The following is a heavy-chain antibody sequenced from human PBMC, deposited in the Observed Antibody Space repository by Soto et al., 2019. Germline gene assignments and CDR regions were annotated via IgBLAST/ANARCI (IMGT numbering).Heavy chain of an antibody. CDR3: AAAIAAAPSPFYGMDV. J-gene: IGHJ6*02. CDR1: GYTFTSYG. D-gene: IGHD6-13*01. Sequence: VQLVQSGAEVKKPGASVKVSCKASGYTFTSYGISWVRQAPGQGREWMGWISAYNGNTNYAQKLQGRVTTTTDTSTSTAYKELMSLRSDDAAVYYCAAAIAAAPSPFYGMDVWGHGTTVTVSS. V-gene: IGHV1-18*04. CDR2: ISAYNGNT.